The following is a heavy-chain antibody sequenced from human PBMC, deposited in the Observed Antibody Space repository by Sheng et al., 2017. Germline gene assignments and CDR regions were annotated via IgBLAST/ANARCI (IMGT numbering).Heavy chain of an antibody. CDR2: IWYDGSNK. V-gene: IGHV3-33*01. J-gene: IGHJ4*02. D-gene: IGHD3-22*01. Sequence: QVQLVESGGGVVQPGRSLRLSCAASGFTFSSYGMHWVRQAPGKGLEWVAVIWYDGSNKYYADSVKGRFTISRDNSKNTLYLQMNSLRAEDTAVYYCASEGEYYDSSGYYPPSHYWGQGTLVTVSS. CDR1: GFTFSSYG. CDR3: ASEGEYYDSSGYYPPSHY.